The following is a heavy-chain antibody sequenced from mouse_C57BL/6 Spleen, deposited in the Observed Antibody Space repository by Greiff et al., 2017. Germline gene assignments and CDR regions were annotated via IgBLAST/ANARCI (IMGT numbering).Heavy chain of an antibody. Sequence: EVMLVESGGGLVKPGGSLKLSCAASGFTFSIYAMSWVRQTPEKRLEWVATLSDGGSYTSYPDNVKGRFTISRDNAKNNLYLQMSHLKSEDTALYYCARDVTWYFDVWGTGTTVSVSS. CDR1: GFTFSIYA. V-gene: IGHV5-4*01. J-gene: IGHJ1*03. CDR2: LSDGGSYT. CDR3: ARDVTWYFDV.